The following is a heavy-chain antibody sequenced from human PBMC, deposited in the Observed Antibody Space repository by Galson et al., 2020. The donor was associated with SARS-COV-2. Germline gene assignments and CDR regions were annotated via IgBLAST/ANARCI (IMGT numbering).Heavy chain of an antibody. V-gene: IGHV3-48*03. CDR1: GLTLRSYE. CDR2: ISGRGTNQ. CDR3: ASPYLAAASCFGDFDI. J-gene: IGHJ3*02. Sequence: GGSLRPSCAGSGLTLRSYELNWVRQAPGKGLEGVSYISGRGTNQNYADSVKGRFTISRDNAMNSLYLQMTSLRAEDTAVYYCASPYLAAASCFGDFDIWGLGTRVTVSS. D-gene: IGHD2-15*01.